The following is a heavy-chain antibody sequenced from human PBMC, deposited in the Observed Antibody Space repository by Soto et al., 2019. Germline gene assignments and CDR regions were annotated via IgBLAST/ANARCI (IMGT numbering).Heavy chain of an antibody. Sequence: MTWVRQAPGKGLEWVANINKDGSQKNYVDSVKGRFTIARDNGQNSLSLQINSLRVEDTAVYYCVRELGLAYWGQGALVTVSS. J-gene: IGHJ4*02. V-gene: IGHV3-7*03. CDR2: INKDGSQK. D-gene: IGHD7-27*01. CDR3: VRELGLAY.